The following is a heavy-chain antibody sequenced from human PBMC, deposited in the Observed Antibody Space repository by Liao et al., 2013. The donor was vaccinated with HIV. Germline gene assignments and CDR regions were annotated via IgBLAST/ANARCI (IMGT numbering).Heavy chain of an antibody. CDR3: ARTDQYYDYWRGYENWFDP. CDR1: GGSISSYY. Sequence: QVQLQESGPGLVKPSETLSLTCTVSGGSISSYYWSWIRQPAGKGLEWIGRIYSSGSANYNPSLKSRVTMSVDTSKNQFSLKLSSVTAADTAVYYCARTDQYYDYWRGYENWFDPWGQGTLVTVSS. CDR2: IYSSGSA. J-gene: IGHJ5*02. V-gene: IGHV4-4*07. D-gene: IGHD3-3*01.